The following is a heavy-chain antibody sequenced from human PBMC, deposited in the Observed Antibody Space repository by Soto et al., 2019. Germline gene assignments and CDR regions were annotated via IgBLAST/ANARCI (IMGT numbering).Heavy chain of an antibody. CDR3: VGLYYDRRCYSWLDS. V-gene: IGHV4-39*01. J-gene: IGHJ5*01. CDR2: IYYSGGP. Sequence: KPSETLSLTCTVSGGSISSSSYYWGWIRQPPGKGLEWIGSIYYSGGPYNNPSLKSRVTMSVDTSSNQFSLKLSSVTAADTAVCYCVGLYYDRRCYSWLDSWGQRTLVTVCS. D-gene: IGHD3-22*01. CDR1: GGSISSSSYY.